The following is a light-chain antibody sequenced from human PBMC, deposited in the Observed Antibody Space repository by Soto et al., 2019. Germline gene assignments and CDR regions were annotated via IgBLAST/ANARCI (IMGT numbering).Light chain of an antibody. CDR1: QLFSSN. CDR2: DTS. Sequence: EIVMMQSPATLSVSPGESVSLSCRASQLFSSNLAWYQHKPGQTPRLLIYDTSTRATGVPTRFSGSRSGAEFTLTINSLQSEDFAVYYCQPYNNWPLTFGGGTKVDIK. CDR3: QPYNNWPLT. V-gene: IGKV3-15*01. J-gene: IGKJ4*01.